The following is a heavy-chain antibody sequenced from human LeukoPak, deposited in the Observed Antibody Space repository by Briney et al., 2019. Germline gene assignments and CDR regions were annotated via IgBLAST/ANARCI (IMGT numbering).Heavy chain of an antibody. V-gene: IGHV4-39*07. CDR1: GGSISSSSYY. CDR3: ARRATWNGDPGSDYFDY. D-gene: IGHD1-1*01. J-gene: IGHJ4*02. Sequence: SETLSLTCTVSGGSISSSSYYWGWIRQPPGKGLEWIGSIYHSGSTYYNPSLKSRVTISVDTSKNQFSLKLSSVTAADTAVYYCARRATWNGDPGSDYFDYWGQGTLVTVSS. CDR2: IYHSGST.